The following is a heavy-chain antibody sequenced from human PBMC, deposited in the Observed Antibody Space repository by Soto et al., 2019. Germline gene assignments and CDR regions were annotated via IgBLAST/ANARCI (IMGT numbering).Heavy chain of an antibody. D-gene: IGHD3-16*01. CDR1: GFTFSSYA. Sequence: GGSLRLSCAASGFTFSSYAMSWVRQAPGKGLEWVSAITGEGGDTYHADSVKGRFTISRDNSKNTLFLQMDGLRADDTAIYYCAKGSAIGSPYYFDFWGQGTLVTVSS. CDR2: ITGEGGDT. J-gene: IGHJ4*02. CDR3: AKGSAIGSPYYFDF. V-gene: IGHV3-23*01.